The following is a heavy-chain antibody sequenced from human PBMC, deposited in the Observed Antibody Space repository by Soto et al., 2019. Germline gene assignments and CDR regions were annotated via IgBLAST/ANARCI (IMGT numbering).Heavy chain of an antibody. V-gene: IGHV3-64D*06. CDR3: VKEQSIAYRPDP. CDR2: ISSSGDST. Sequence: GGSLRLSCSASGLTFSRYAMHWVRQAPGKGPEYVSAISSSGDSTHYADSVKGRFNISRDNSKNTMYLQMNSLRVDDTAVYYCVKEQSIAYRPDPWGQGA. CDR1: GLTFSRYA. J-gene: IGHJ5*02. D-gene: IGHD6-6*01.